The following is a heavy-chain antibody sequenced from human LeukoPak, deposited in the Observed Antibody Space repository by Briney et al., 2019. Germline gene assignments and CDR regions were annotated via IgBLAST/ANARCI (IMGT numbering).Heavy chain of an antibody. Sequence: GESLKISCQGSGYSFTSYWIGWVRQMPGKGLEWMGIIYPGDSDTRYSPSFQGQVTISADKSISTAYLQWSSLKASDTAMYYCARPREEGTAMGLRAFDIWGQGTMVTVSS. D-gene: IGHD5-18*01. CDR3: ARPREEGTAMGLRAFDI. CDR1: GYSFTSYW. V-gene: IGHV5-51*01. J-gene: IGHJ3*02. CDR2: IYPGDSDT.